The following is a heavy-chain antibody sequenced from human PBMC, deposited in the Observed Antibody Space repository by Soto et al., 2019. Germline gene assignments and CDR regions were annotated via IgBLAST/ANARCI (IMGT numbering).Heavy chain of an antibody. D-gene: IGHD3-22*01. CDR2: IYHSGTT. V-gene: IGHV4-30-2*01. Sequence: SETLSLTCAVSGASISSGGYSWSWIRQPPGKGLEWIGYIYHSGTTYYNPSLKSRVTISVDRSKNQFSLRLSSVTAADTAVYYCVRLDYDISGYGFSFALDIWGQGTMVTVSS. CDR1: GASISSGGYS. CDR3: VRLDYDISGYGFSFALDI. J-gene: IGHJ3*02.